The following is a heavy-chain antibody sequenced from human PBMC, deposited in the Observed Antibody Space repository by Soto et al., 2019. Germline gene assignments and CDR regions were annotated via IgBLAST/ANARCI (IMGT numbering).Heavy chain of an antibody. D-gene: IGHD6-13*01. CDR2: VRSRAYGGTT. CDR1: GFTFGDYA. Sequence: GGSLRLSCTASGFTFGDYAMSWFRQAPGKGLEWVGVVRSRAYGGTTDYAASVRGSFTISRDDSKSIAYLQMNTLRTEDTAVYYCARYTYTSRYSYFGMDVWGPGTTVTVSS. V-gene: IGHV3-49*03. CDR3: ARYTYTSRYSYFGMDV. J-gene: IGHJ6*02.